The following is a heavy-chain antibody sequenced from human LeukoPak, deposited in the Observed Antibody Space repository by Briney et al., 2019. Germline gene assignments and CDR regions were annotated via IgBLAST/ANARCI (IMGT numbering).Heavy chain of an antibody. J-gene: IGHJ6*02. CDR3: ASLTMVRGVITDYGMDV. D-gene: IGHD3-10*01. V-gene: IGHV1-2*02. Sequence: AASVKVSCKASGYTFTGYYMHWVRQAPGQGLEWMGWINPNSGGTNYAQKFQGRVTMTRDTSTSTAYMELSRLRSDDTAVYYCASLTMVRGVITDYGMDVWGQGTTVTVSS. CDR1: GYTFTGYY. CDR2: INPNSGGT.